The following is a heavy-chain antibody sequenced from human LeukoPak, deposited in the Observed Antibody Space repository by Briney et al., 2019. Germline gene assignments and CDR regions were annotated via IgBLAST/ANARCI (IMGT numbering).Heavy chain of an antibody. V-gene: IGHV1-2*02. D-gene: IGHD4-17*01. Sequence: ASVKVSCKASGYTFTGYYMHWVRQAPGQGLEWIGWINPYRGGTNYAQKFQGRVTMTRDTSINTAYMELSRLRSDDSAVYSCARGTDYGDSHLTNWGQGTLVTVSS. CDR3: ARGTDYGDSHLTN. CDR1: GYTFTGYY. J-gene: IGHJ4*02. CDR2: INPYRGGT.